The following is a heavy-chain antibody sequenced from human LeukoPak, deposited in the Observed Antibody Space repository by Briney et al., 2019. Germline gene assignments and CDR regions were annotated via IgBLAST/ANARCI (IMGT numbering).Heavy chain of an antibody. D-gene: IGHD3-3*01. CDR3: ARDTPFWSGSRDYLP. V-gene: IGHV1-18*01. CDR2: ISAYNGNT. J-gene: IGHJ5*02. CDR1: GGTFSSYA. Sequence: ASVKVSCKASGGTFSSYAISWVRQAPGQGLEWMGWISAYNGNTNYAQKLQGRVTMTTDTSTSTAYMELRSLRSDDTAVYYCARDTPFWSGSRDYLPWGQGTLVTVSS.